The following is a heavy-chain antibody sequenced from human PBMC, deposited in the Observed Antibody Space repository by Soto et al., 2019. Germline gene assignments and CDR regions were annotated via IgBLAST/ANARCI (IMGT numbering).Heavy chain of an antibody. J-gene: IGHJ6*02. Sequence: QVQLQESGPGLVKPSQTLSLTCTVSGGSISSCGYYWIWIRQHPGKGLEWIGYIYYSGSTYYNPSLTRRVTISVDTSKNQFSLTLSYVTAADTAGYYFAQMGSSSHYYGMEVWGQGTTVTGSS. V-gene: IGHV4-31*03. CDR1: GGSISSCGYY. D-gene: IGHD6-6*01. CDR2: IYYSGST. CDR3: AQMGSSSHYYGMEV.